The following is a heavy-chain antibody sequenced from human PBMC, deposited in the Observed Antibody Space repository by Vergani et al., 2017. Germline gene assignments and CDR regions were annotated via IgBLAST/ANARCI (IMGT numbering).Heavy chain of an antibody. D-gene: IGHD3-22*01. Sequence: LQLVESGGGLVQPGGSLRLSCIASGFNFRIYGMHWVRQAPGKGLEWVAFIRYDGSKRFYGDSVRGRFTISRDNSQTTVFLQMNSLRADDSAVYYCTKAGQYDSDNFHDSWGQGALVTVSS. CDR3: TKAGQYDSDNFHDS. V-gene: IGHV3-30*02. J-gene: IGHJ1*01. CDR2: IRYDGSKR. CDR1: GFNFRIYG.